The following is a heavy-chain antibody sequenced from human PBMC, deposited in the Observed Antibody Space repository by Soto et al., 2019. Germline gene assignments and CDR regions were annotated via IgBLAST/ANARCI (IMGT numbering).Heavy chain of an antibody. CDR2: ISGSGGST. J-gene: IGHJ4*02. CDR3: AKARAQYYDFWSGYPVDY. Sequence: GGSLRLSCAASGVTCISYAMSWVRQAPGKGLEWVSAISGSGGSTYYADSVKGRFTISRDNSKNTLYLQMNSLRAEDTAVYYCAKARAQYYDFWSGYPVDYWGQGTLVTAPQ. V-gene: IGHV3-23*01. D-gene: IGHD3-3*01. CDR1: GVTCISYA.